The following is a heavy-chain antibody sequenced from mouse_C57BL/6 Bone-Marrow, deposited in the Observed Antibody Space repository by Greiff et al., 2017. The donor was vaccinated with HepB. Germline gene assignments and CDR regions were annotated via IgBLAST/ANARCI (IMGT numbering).Heavy chain of an antibody. CDR1: GYTFTSYW. CDR3: ARSYYSSWFAY. V-gene: IGHV1-55*01. CDR2: IYPGSGST. Sequence: VQLQQPGAELVMPGASVKLSCKASGYTFTSYWMHWVKQRPGQGLEWIGDIYPGSGSTNYNEKFKSKATLTVDTSSSTAYMQLSSLTSEDSAVYYCARSYYSSWFAYWGQGTLVTVSA. D-gene: IGHD2-12*01. J-gene: IGHJ3*01.